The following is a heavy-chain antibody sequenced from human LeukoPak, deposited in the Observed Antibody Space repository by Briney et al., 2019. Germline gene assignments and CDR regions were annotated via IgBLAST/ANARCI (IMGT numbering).Heavy chain of an antibody. V-gene: IGHV4-4*07. CDR1: GGSFSSYY. CDR2: IYTSGST. D-gene: IGHD6-13*01. J-gene: IGHJ2*01. Sequence: SETLSLTCTVSGGSFSSYYWSWIRQPAGKGLEWIGRIYTSGSTNYNPSFKSRITMSVDTSKNHFSLNLSSVTAADTAVYYCARDWMDSGSRFRWYFDLWGRGTLVTVSS. CDR3: ARDWMDSGSRFRWYFDL.